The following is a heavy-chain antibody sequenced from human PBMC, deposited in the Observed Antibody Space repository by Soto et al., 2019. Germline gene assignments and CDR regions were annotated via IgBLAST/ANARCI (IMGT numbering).Heavy chain of an antibody. V-gene: IGHV4-30-4*08. CDR1: GRSISSCYYY. J-gene: IGHJ6*02. D-gene: IGHD6-19*01. CDR3: AGGYSSGWYPTYYYYGMDV. CDR2: IYYSGTT. Sequence: PSETLSLTCTVSGRSISSCYYYWSWIRQHPRKSLEWIGYIYYSGTTYYNPSLKSRVTISVDTSKNQFSLKLSSVTAADTAVYYCAGGYSSGWYPTYYYYGMDVWGQGTTVTVS.